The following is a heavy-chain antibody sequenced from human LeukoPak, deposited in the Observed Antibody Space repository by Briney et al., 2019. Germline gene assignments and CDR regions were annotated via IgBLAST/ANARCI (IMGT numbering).Heavy chain of an antibody. CDR1: GGSFSGYY. CDR2: INHSGST. V-gene: IGHV4-34*01. Sequence: PSETLSLTCAVYGGSFSGYYWSWIRQPPGKGLEWIGEINHSGSTNYNPSLKSRVTISVDTSKNQFSLKLSSVTAADTAVYYCARHPVCRGYQLLCSVLLSPKLRSDVFFDYWGQGTLVTVSS. D-gene: IGHD2-2*01. CDR3: ARHPVCRGYQLLCSVLLSPKLRSDVFFDY. J-gene: IGHJ4*02.